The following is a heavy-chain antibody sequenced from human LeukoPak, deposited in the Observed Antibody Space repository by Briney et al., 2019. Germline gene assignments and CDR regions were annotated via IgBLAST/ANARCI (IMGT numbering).Heavy chain of an antibody. D-gene: IGHD1-1*01. J-gene: IGHJ4*02. V-gene: IGHV3-7*01. CDR1: GFTFSTYW. Sequence: GGSLRLSCTVSGFTFSTYWTSWARQAPGKGLEWVANIKYDGSEKYYVDSVKGRFTISRDNAKNSLSLQMNSLRAEDSAMYYCTRNKRGDYWGQGTLVTVSS. CDR3: TRNKRGDY. CDR2: IKYDGSEK.